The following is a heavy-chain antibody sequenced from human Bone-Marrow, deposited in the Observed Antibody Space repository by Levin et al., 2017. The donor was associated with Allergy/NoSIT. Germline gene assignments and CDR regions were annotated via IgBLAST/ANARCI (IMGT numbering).Heavy chain of an antibody. V-gene: IGHV3-21*01. Sequence: GESLKISCAVSGFDLSGYSMSWVRQPPGEGLEWVSSISSTTDSQFYADSVRGRFTISRDNAKNSLILQMNNLRAEDTALYYCARDIRGKYFYYFDYWGQGTLVTVSS. D-gene: IGHD1-26*01. J-gene: IGHJ4*02. CDR1: GFDLSGYS. CDR3: ARDIRGKYFYYFDY. CDR2: ISSTTDSQ.